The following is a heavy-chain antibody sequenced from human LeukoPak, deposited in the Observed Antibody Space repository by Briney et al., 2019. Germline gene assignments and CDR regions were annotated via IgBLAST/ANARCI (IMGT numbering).Heavy chain of an antibody. CDR2: INHSGST. J-gene: IGHJ4*02. Sequence: PSETLSLTCAVYGGSFSGYYWSWIRQPPGKGLEWIGEINHSGSTNYNPSLKSRVTISVDTSKNQFSLKLSSVTAADTAVYYCAREGYSSSWYAKMRKGYYFDYWGQGTLVTVSS. D-gene: IGHD6-13*01. CDR3: AREGYSSSWYAKMRKGYYFDY. CDR1: GGSFSGYY. V-gene: IGHV4-34*01.